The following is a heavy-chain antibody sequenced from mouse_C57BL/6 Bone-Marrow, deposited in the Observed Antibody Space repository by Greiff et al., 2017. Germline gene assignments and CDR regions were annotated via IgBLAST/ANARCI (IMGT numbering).Heavy chain of an antibody. CDR3: AISKNWDSWFAY. V-gene: IGHV1-54*01. CDR1: GYAFTNSL. D-gene: IGHD4-1*01. Sequence: VQLQQSGAELVRPGTSVKVSCKASGYAFTNSLIAWVKQRPGQGLEWIGVINPGSGGTNYNEKFKGKATLTADKSSSTAYMQLSSLTSEDSAVYFCAISKNWDSWFAYWCQGTLVTVSA. CDR2: INPGSGGT. J-gene: IGHJ3*01.